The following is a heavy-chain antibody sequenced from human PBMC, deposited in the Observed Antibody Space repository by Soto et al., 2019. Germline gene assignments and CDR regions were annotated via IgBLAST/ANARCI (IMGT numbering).Heavy chain of an antibody. V-gene: IGHV3-23*01. D-gene: IGHD2-2*01. CDR2: ISGNGGST. J-gene: IGHJ4*02. CDR1: GFTFSNYA. Sequence: EVQLLESGGGLVQPGGSLRLSCAASGFTFSNYAMSWVRQAPGKGLEWVATISGNGGSTYYADSVKGRFTISRDNSKNMLFLQINSLRDDDSAVYYCANRPASIITFDYWGQGTPVTVSS. CDR3: ANRPASIITFDY.